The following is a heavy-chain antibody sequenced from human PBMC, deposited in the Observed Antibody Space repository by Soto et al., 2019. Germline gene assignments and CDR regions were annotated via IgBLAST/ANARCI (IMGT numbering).Heavy chain of an antibody. CDR3: ASNNGYLVVPAAKASGKSRDY. D-gene: IGHD2-2*01. J-gene: IGHJ4*02. V-gene: IGHV3-53*04. CDR2: IYSGGST. CDR1: GFTVSSNY. Sequence: EVQLVESGGGLVQPGGSLRLSCAASGFTVSSNYMSWVRQAPGKGLEWVSVIYSGGSTYYADSVKGRFTISRHNSKNTLYLQMNSLRAEDTAVYYCASNNGYLVVPAAKASGKSRDYWGQGTLVTVSS.